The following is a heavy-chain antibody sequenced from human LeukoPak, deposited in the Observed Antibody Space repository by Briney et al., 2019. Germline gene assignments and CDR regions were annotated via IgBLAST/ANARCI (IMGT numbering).Heavy chain of an antibody. D-gene: IGHD6-19*01. CDR2: IYYSGTT. CDR3: ARGTSSGWYGFDS. Sequence: SETLSLTCTVSGGSISSYYWSWIRQPPGKGLEWIGYIYYSGTTNYNPSLKSRVSISVDTSKNQFSLKLNSVTAADTAVYYCARGTSSGWYGFDSWGQGTLVTVSS. J-gene: IGHJ4*02. CDR1: GGSISSYY. V-gene: IGHV4-59*01.